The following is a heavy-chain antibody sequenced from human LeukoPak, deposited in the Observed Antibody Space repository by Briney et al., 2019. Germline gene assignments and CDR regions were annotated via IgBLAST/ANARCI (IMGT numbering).Heavy chain of an antibody. V-gene: IGHV1-46*03. CDR2: INPSGGST. CDR1: GYTFTSYY. J-gene: IGHJ6*02. CDR3: ARHGMDV. Sequence: GASVKVSCKASGYTFTSYYIHWVRQAPGQGLEWMGLINPSGGSTTYAQNFQGRVSMTTDTSTSTVNMEPSSLRSEDTALYYCARHGMDVWGQGTTVTVSS.